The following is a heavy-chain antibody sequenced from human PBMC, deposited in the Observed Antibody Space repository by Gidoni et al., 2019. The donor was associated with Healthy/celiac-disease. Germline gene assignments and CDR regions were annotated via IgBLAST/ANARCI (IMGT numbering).Heavy chain of an antibody. V-gene: IGHV3-9*01. J-gene: IGHJ5*02. CDR2: ISWNSGSI. Sequence: EVQLVASGGGLVQPGRSLRLSCAASGLTFDDYGMHWVRQVPGKGLEWVSGISWNSGSIGYADSVKGRFTISRDNAKSYLYLQMNSLRAEDTALYYCAKDRYPYDCWSGHGKNWFDPWGQGTLVTVSS. CDR3: AKDRYPYDCWSGHGKNWFDP. CDR1: GLTFDDYG. D-gene: IGHD3-3*01.